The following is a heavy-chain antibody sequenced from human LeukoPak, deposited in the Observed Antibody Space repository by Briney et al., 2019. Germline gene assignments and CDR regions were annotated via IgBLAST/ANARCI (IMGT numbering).Heavy chain of an antibody. CDR3: AGYSGSHLGAGAEYFQH. CDR1: GASISSSSYY. Sequence: LETLSLTCTVSGASISSSSYYWAWIRQPPGKGLEWIGSMDYSGSTYYKPSLKSRVTISVDTSKNQFSLKLSPVTAADTAVYYCAGYSGSHLGAGAEYFQHWGQGTLVTVSS. J-gene: IGHJ1*01. D-gene: IGHD1-26*01. V-gene: IGHV4-39*01. CDR2: MDYSGST.